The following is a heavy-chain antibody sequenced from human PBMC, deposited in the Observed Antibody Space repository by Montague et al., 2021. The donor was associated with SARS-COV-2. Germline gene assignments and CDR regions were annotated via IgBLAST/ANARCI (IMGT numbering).Heavy chain of an antibody. J-gene: IGHJ4*02. CDR2: IYYSGTT. CDR3: ARHVRSLMVRGPDFDY. V-gene: IGHV4-39*01. D-gene: IGHD3-10*01. Sequence: SETLSLTCTVSGGSISSSSHYWGWIRQPPGKGLEWIGSIYYSGTTYYNPSLKSRVTISVDTSKNQFSLKLSSVTAADTAVYYCARHVRSLMVRGPDFDYWGQGTLVTVSS. CDR1: GGSISSSSHY.